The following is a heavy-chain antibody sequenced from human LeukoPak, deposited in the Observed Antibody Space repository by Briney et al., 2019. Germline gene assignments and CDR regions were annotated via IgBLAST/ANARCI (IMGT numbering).Heavy chain of an antibody. J-gene: IGHJ4*02. CDR3: ARVGYSSSS. D-gene: IGHD6-13*01. V-gene: IGHV4-39*07. CDR1: GGSISSSSYY. Sequence: PSETLSLTCTVSGGSISSSSYYWGWIRQPPGNGLEWIGSIYYSGSTYYNPSLKSRVTISVDTSKNQFSLKLSSVTAADTAVYYCARVGYSSSSWGQGTLVTVSS. CDR2: IYYSGST.